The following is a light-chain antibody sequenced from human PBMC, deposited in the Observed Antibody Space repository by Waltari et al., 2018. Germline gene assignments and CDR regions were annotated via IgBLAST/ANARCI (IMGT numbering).Light chain of an antibody. CDR1: QRVDNL. CDR2: DAS. Sequence: EILLTQSPATLSLSPGERATHPCRASQRVDNLLGWYQQKPGQAPRLVIHDASNRAPGFPARFSGSGSGTDFTRTISSLEPEDFAVYYCQHRVSWPLTFGGGTKVEL. CDR3: QHRVSWPLT. V-gene: IGKV3-11*01. J-gene: IGKJ4*01.